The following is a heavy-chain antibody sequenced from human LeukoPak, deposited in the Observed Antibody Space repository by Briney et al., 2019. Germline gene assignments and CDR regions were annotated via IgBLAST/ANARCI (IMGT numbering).Heavy chain of an antibody. J-gene: IGHJ3*02. D-gene: IGHD2-15*01. Sequence: ASLKISCKAYRYTLTGYDMHRVRQTPRHGLEWMGWINPKSGGPIYAQKFQGRVTMARETSSSTAYMELSRLRSDDTAVYYCARAIGYCSGGSCYRGLDDAFDIWGQGTMVTVSS. CDR1: RYTLTGYD. CDR2: INPKSGGP. CDR3: ARAIGYCSGGSCYRGLDDAFDI. V-gene: IGHV1-2*02.